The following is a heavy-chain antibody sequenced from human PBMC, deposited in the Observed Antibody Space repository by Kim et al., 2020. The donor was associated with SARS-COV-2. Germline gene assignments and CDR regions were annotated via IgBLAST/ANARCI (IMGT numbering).Heavy chain of an antibody. V-gene: IGHV3-48*04. CDR3: ARDRGVPWYFDS. Sequence: GGSLRLSCAASGFTLVSYSMNWVRQAPGKGLEWLSYISGSGSIIYYADSVKGRFTISRDNAKNSLYLQMNSLRAEDTAVYFCARDRGVPWYFDSWGQGIL. D-gene: IGHD3-10*01. CDR2: ISGSGSII. J-gene: IGHJ4*02. CDR1: GFTLVSYS.